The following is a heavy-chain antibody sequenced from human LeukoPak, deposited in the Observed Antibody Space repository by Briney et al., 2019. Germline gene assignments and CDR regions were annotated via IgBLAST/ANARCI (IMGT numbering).Heavy chain of an antibody. Sequence: SETLSLTCTVSGGSISNYFWSWIRQPPGKGLEWIGYIYYGGGTNYNPSLKSRVTISVDTSKNQFSLKLSSVTAADTAVYYCARPSRSVSTAGAFDIWGQGTMVTVSS. D-gene: IGHD5/OR15-5a*01. V-gene: IGHV4-59*01. CDR3: ARPSRSVSTAGAFDI. CDR2: IYYGGGT. CDR1: GGSISNYF. J-gene: IGHJ3*02.